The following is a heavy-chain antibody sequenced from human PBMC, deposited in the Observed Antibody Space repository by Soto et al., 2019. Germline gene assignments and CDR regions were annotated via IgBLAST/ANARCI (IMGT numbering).Heavy chain of an antibody. Sequence: GGSLRLSCAASGFTFSSYSMNWVRQAPGKGLEWVSSISSSSSYIYYADSGKGRFTISRDNAKNSLYLQMNSLRAEDTAVYYCARPILYDILTGYPVYYYYYGMDVWGQGTTVTVSS. CDR3: ARPILYDILTGYPVYYYYYGMDV. J-gene: IGHJ6*02. CDR2: ISSSSSYI. V-gene: IGHV3-21*01. CDR1: GFTFSSYS. D-gene: IGHD3-9*01.